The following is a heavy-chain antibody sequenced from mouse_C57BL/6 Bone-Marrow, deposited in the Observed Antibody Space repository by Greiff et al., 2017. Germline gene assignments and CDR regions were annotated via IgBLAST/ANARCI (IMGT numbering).Heavy chain of an antibody. J-gene: IGHJ1*03. CDR2: ISYSGST. CDR3: ARSYGSSYWYFDV. CDR1: GYSITSDY. D-gene: IGHD1-1*01. V-gene: IGHV3-8*01. Sequence: EVHLVESGPGLAKPSQTLSLTCSVTGYSITSDYWNWIRKFPGNKLEYMGYISYSGSTYYNPSLKSRISITRDTSKNQYYLQLNSVTTEDTATYYCARSYGSSYWYFDVWGTGTTVTVSS.